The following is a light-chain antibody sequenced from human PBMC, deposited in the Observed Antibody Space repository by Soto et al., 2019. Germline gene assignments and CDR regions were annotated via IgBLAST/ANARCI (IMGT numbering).Light chain of an antibody. CDR2: GAS. CDR1: QSVSSN. CDR3: QQHNNWPPFT. Sequence: EIVMTQSPATLSVSPGERATLSCRASQSVSSNLAWYQQKPGQAPRLLIYGASIRATGIPARFSGSGSGTEFTLTISSLQSEDFAVYYCQQHNNWPPFTFGPGTKVDNK. V-gene: IGKV3D-15*01. J-gene: IGKJ3*01.